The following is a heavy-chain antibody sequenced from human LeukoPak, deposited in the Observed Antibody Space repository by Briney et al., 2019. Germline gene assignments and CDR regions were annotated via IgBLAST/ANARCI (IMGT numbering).Heavy chain of an antibody. CDR3: ARSYCSSTSCYAGNWYFDL. CDR1: GYTFTSYG. Sequence: SVKVSCKASGYTFTSYGISWVRQAPGQGLEWMGGIIPIFGTANYAQKFQGRVTITADESTSTAYMELSSLRSEDTAVYYCARSYCSSTSCYAGNWYFDLWGRGTLVTVSS. D-gene: IGHD2-2*01. J-gene: IGHJ2*01. CDR2: IIPIFGTA. V-gene: IGHV1-69*13.